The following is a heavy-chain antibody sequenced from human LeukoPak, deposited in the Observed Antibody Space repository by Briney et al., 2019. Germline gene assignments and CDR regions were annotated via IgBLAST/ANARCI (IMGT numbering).Heavy chain of an antibody. CDR1: GGSISSGSYY. Sequence: SETLSLTCTVSGGSISSGSYYWGWIRQPPGKGLEWIGSIYYSGSTYYNPSLKSRVTISVDTSKNQFSLKLSSVTAADTAVYYCARDLLTMVRGVQGYWGQGTLVTVSS. V-gene: IGHV4-39*07. D-gene: IGHD3-10*01. J-gene: IGHJ4*02. CDR2: IYYSGST. CDR3: ARDLLTMVRGVQGY.